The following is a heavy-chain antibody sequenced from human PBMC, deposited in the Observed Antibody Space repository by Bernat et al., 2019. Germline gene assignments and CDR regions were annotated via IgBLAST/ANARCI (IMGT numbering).Heavy chain of an antibody. D-gene: IGHD6-19*01. J-gene: IGHJ4*02. CDR1: GFTFSSYE. CDR3: ARNDLRDSSGWYYFDY. V-gene: IGHV3-48*03. CDR2: ISSSGSTI. Sequence: EVQLVESGGGLVQPGGSLRLSCAASGFTFSSYEMNWVRQAPGKGLEWVSYISSSGSTIYYADSVKGRFTISEDNAKNSLYLQMNSLRAEDTAVYYCARNDLRDSSGWYYFDYWGQGTLVTVSS.